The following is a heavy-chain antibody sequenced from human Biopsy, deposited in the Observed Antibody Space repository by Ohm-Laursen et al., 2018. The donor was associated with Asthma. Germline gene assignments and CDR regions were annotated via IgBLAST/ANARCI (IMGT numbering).Heavy chain of an antibody. V-gene: IGHV4-31*03. Sequence: TLSLTCTVSGGSLSSGPYYWSWVRQHPGKGLEWIGYINYSGSTFYSPSLESRVTVSVDTSKNQFSLKLSSVTAADTVVYYCARDLSGYCTSSACYGFDSWGQGTLVTVSS. CDR2: INYSGST. CDR3: ARDLSGYCTSSACYGFDS. CDR1: GGSLSSGPYY. J-gene: IGHJ5*01. D-gene: IGHD2-8*01.